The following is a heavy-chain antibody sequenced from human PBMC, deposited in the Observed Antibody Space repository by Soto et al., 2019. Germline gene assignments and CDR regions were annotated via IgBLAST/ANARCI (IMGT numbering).Heavy chain of an antibody. CDR1: RFTFNSSV. Sequence: PWRSQRLFCPAARFTFNSSVITLVRHATGKGLECVSYISNSSSYIYYADSGKGRFTISRDNAKNSLYLPMNSLGAKDTAVYYCARDPPYYDFWSGHRLNPYYYYGMDVWGQGTTVTVSS. D-gene: IGHD3-3*01. CDR3: ARDPPYYDFWSGHRLNPYYYYGMDV. V-gene: IGHV3-21*05. CDR2: ISNSSSYI. J-gene: IGHJ6*01.